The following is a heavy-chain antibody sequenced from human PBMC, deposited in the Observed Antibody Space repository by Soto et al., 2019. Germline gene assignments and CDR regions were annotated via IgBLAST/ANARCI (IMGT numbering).Heavy chain of an antibody. CDR2: IDWDADK. Sequence: SGPTLVNPTQTLTLTCTFSGFSLGTSGMCVSWIRQPPGKALEWLALIDWDADKYYSTSLKTRLTISRDTSKNQVVLTMTNMDPVDTAMYYCARQVNSGYDLSYYYYYGMDVWGQGTTVTVSS. V-gene: IGHV2-70*01. J-gene: IGHJ6*02. CDR1: GFSLGTSGMC. CDR3: ARQVNSGYDLSYYYYYGMDV. D-gene: IGHD5-12*01.